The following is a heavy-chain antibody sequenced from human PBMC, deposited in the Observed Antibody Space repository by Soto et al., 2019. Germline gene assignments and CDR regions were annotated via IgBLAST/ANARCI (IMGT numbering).Heavy chain of an antibody. CDR1: GGSISCYY. V-gene: IGHV4-59*01. CDR3: ARVQSGSYALYYFDY. CDR2: IYYSGST. J-gene: IGHJ4*02. D-gene: IGHD1-26*01. Sequence: SEILSLSCTVSGGSISCYYWSWIRQPPGQGLEWIGYIYYSGSTNYNPSLKSRVTISVDTSKNQFSLKLSSVTAADTAVYYCARVQSGSYALYYFDYWGQGTLVTVSS.